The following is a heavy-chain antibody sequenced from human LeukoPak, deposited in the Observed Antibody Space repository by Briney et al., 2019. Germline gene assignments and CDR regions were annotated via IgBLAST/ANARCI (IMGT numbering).Heavy chain of an antibody. Sequence: GSLRLSCAVSGFTLNSFAMSWVRQAPGKGLEWVSSLSGSGVATYYADSVKGRFTISRDISKNTLYLQMSSLRAEDTAVYFCAKDSVVVPAAIPNWFDPWGQGTLVTVSS. CDR2: LSGSGVAT. CDR3: AKDSVVVPAAIPNWFDP. D-gene: IGHD2-2*02. J-gene: IGHJ5*02. V-gene: IGHV3-23*01. CDR1: GFTLNSFA.